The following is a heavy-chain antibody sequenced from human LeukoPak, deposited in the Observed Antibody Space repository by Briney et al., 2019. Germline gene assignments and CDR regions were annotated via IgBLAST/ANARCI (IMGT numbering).Heavy chain of an antibody. Sequence: GGSLRLSCAASGFTFSSYGMHWVRQAPGKGLEWVAFIRYDGSNKYYADSVKGRFTISRDNSKNTLYLQMNSLRAEDTAVYYCAKDMAILWFGESFFDYWGQGTQVTVSS. CDR2: IRYDGSNK. J-gene: IGHJ4*02. D-gene: IGHD3-10*01. CDR1: GFTFSSYG. CDR3: AKDMAILWFGESFFDY. V-gene: IGHV3-30*02.